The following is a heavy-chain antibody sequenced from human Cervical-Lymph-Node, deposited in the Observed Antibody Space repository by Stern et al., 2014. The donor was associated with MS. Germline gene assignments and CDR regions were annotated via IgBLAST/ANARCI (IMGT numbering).Heavy chain of an antibody. D-gene: IGHD6-6*01. CDR3: AHRRLATLYDAFDI. Sequence: QITLKESGPTLVKPTQTLTLTCTFSGFSLNSRGEVVGWIRQPPGKALDWLAVIYWDDVKRYSPSLKSRLTLTKDTSKNQVVLTVTNMDPVDSATYYCAHRRLATLYDAFDIWGQGTRVTVSS. J-gene: IGHJ3*02. CDR1: GFSLNSRGEV. CDR2: IYWDDVK. V-gene: IGHV2-5*02.